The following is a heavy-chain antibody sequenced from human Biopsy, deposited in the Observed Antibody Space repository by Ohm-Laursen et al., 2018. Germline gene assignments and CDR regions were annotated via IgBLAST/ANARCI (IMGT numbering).Heavy chain of an antibody. CDR1: AFNFSSYW. J-gene: IGHJ4*02. Sequence: SLRLSCAASAFNFSSYWMHWVRQVPGKGPAWVSRIDSDGSTTRYADAVQGRFRISRDNAKDTLYLQMNSLRADDTAVYYCASGPRGFRHWGRGTLVTVPS. CDR3: ASGPRGFRH. D-gene: IGHD3/OR15-3a*01. CDR2: IDSDGSTT. V-gene: IGHV3-74*01.